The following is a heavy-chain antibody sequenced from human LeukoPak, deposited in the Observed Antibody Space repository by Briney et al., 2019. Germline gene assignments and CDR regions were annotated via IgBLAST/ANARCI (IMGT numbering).Heavy chain of an antibody. V-gene: IGHV3-11*01. CDR2: ISSSGSTI. J-gene: IGHJ6*02. D-gene: IGHD2-2*02. CDR3: ARDFPVPAAIVKYYYYGMDV. Sequence: GGSLRLSCAASGFTFSDYYMSWIRQAPGKGLEWVSYISSSGSTIYYADSVKGRFTISRDNAKNSLYLQMNSLRAEDTAVYYCARDFPVPAAIVKYYYYGMDVWGQGTTVTVSS. CDR1: GFTFSDYY.